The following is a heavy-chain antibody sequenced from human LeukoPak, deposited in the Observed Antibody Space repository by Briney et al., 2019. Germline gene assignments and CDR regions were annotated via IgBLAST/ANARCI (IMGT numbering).Heavy chain of an antibody. CDR2: ISYDGSNK. CDR3: ARAGIVLMVYAPFGY. V-gene: IGHV3-30*04. D-gene: IGHD2-8*01. J-gene: IGHJ4*02. CDR1: GFTFSSYA. Sequence: GGSLRLSCAASGFTFSSYAMHWVRQAPGKGLEWVAVISYDGSNKYYADSVKGRFTISRDNSKNTLYLQMNSLRAEDTAVYYCARAGIVLMVYAPFGYWGQGTLVTVSS.